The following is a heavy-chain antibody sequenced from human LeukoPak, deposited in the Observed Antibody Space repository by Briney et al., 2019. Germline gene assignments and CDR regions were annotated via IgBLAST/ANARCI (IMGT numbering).Heavy chain of an antibody. J-gene: IGHJ4*02. V-gene: IGHV3-23*01. D-gene: IGHD3-10*01. CDR3: AKDRDYSGSGNYYYYYFDS. Sequence: PGGSLRLSCAASGFTLSSYDMTWVRQAPGKGLEWVPRISGSGHSTYYADSVKCRFTVSRDNSKNTLHLQMNSLRAEDTAVYYCAKDRDYSGSGNYYYYYFDSWGQGTLVTVSS. CDR1: GFTLSSYD. CDR2: ISGSGHST.